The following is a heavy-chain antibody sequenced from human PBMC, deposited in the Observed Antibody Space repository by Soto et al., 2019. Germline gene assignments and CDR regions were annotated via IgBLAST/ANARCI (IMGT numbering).Heavy chain of an antibody. D-gene: IGHD6-13*01. CDR3: AKRQQLVRYYYGLDV. CDR1: SGSISSSLNH. V-gene: IGHV3-53*03. CDR2: LYGGDNP. Sequence: ETLSLTCIVSSGSISSSLNHWGWIRQPPGKGLEWVSALYGGDNPEYADSVKGRFTISRDNSRNTLYLQMNSLRADDTAVYYCAKRQQLVRYYYGLDVWGQGTTVTVSS. J-gene: IGHJ6*02.